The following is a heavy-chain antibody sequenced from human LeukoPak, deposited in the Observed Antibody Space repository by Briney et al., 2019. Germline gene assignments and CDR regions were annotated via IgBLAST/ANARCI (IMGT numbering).Heavy chain of an antibody. J-gene: IGHJ5*02. D-gene: IGHD3-10*01. CDR2: IKRKTDGGTT. V-gene: IGHV3-15*01. CDR3: TTALLWFGEFSS. Sequence: PGGSLRLSCSASGFTFSNAWMSWVRQAPGKGLEWVCRIKRKTDGGTTDYAAPVKGRFTISRDDSKNTLYLQMNSLKTEDTAVYYCTTALLWFGEFSSWGQGTLVTVSS. CDR1: GFTFSNAW.